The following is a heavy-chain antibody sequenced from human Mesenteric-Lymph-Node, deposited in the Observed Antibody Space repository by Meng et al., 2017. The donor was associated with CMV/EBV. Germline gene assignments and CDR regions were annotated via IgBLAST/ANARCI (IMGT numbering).Heavy chain of an antibody. V-gene: IGHV4-59*01. CDR1: GGSISSYY. CDR2: IYNSGST. D-gene: IGHD2-2*01. Sequence: SETLSLTCTVSGGSISSYYWSWIRQPPGKGLEWIGYIYNSGSTNYNPSLKSRVTISVDTSKNQFSLKLSSVTAADTAVYYCARDRRYCSSTSCSASDAFDIWGQGTMVTVSS. J-gene: IGHJ3*02. CDR3: ARDRRYCSSTSCSASDAFDI.